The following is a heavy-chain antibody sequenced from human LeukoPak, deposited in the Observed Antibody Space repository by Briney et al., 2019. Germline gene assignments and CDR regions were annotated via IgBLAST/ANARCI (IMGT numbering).Heavy chain of an antibody. CDR3: ASARRYSSEYK. CDR2: MSGRGSST. D-gene: IGHD6-19*01. Sequence: GGSLRLSCAASGFTFNTYAMSWVRQAPGKGLEWVSSMSGRGSSTYYADSVKGRFTISRDNSKNTLYLRMNSLRAEDTALYCCASARRYSSEYKWGQGTLVTVSS. CDR1: GFTFNTYA. J-gene: IGHJ4*02. V-gene: IGHV3-23*01.